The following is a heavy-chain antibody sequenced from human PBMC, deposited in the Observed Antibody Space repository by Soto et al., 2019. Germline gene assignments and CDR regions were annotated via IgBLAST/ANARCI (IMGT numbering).Heavy chain of an antibody. Sequence: QVQLVQSGAEVKKPGSSVKVSCKASGGTFSSYAISWVRQAPGQGLEWMGGIIPIFGTANYAQKFQGRVTITADKSTSTAYMELSSLRSEDTAVYYCARSARGLDTAIRGWFDPWGQGTLVTVSS. D-gene: IGHD5-18*01. V-gene: IGHV1-69*06. CDR2: IIPIFGTA. CDR3: ARSARGLDTAIRGWFDP. CDR1: GGTFSSYA. J-gene: IGHJ5*02.